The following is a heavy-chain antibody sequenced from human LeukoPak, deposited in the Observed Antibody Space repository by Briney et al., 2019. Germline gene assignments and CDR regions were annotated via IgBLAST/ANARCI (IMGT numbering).Heavy chain of an antibody. J-gene: IGHJ4*02. D-gene: IGHD1-1*01. V-gene: IGHV3-11*03. CDR3: ARSTWTAEY. Sequence: GGSLRLSCAASGFTFSDYYMSWIRQAPGKGLEWVSYISSSSSYTNYADSVKGRFTISRDNAKNSLYLQMNSLSAEDTAVYYCARSTWTAEYWGQGTLVTVSS. CDR1: GFTFSDYY. CDR2: ISSSSSYT.